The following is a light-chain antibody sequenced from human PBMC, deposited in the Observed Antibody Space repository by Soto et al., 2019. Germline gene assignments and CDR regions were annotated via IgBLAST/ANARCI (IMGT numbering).Light chain of an antibody. CDR2: GNS. J-gene: IGLJ1*01. V-gene: IGLV1-40*01. CDR1: SSNIGAGYD. Sequence: QAVVTQPPSVPGAPGQRVTISCTGSSSNIGAGYDVHWYQQLPGTAPKLLIYGNSNRPSGVPDRFSGSKSGTSASLAITGLQAEDEADYYCQSYDSSLSAPDVFGTGTKLTVL. CDR3: QSYDSSLSAPDV.